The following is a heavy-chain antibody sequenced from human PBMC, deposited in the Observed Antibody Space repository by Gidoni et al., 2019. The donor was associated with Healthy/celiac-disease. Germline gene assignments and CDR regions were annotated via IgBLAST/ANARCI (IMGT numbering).Heavy chain of an antibody. CDR1: GGTFSSFA. Sequence: QVQLVQSGAEVKKPGSSVKVSCQAAGGTFSSFAISWVRQAPGQGLEWMGGIIPIFGTANYAQKFQGRVTITADESTSTAYMELSSLRSEDTAVYYCASRRRDGYNSGEDYWGQGTLVTVSS. J-gene: IGHJ4*02. CDR2: IIPIFGTA. V-gene: IGHV1-69*01. CDR3: ASRRRDGYNSGEDY. D-gene: IGHD2-15*01.